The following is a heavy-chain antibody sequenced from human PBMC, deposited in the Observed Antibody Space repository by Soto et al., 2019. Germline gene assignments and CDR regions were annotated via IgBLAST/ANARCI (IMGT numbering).Heavy chain of an antibody. Sequence: EVQLVESGGGLVQPGGSLRLSCAASGIPVSSNYMTWVRQAPGKGLEWVSVLHSGGDTYYANSVKGRITISRHDSTNTLFLQMNSLTAEDTAVYYCARDGPYYYASRMDVWGQGTTVTVSS. CDR3: ARDGPYYYASRMDV. J-gene: IGHJ6*02. V-gene: IGHV3-53*04. CDR2: LHSGGDT. CDR1: GIPVSSNY. D-gene: IGHD3-10*01.